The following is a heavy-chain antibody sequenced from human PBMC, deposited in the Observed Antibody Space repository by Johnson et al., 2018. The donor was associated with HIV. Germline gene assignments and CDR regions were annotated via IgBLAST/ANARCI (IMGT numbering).Heavy chain of an antibody. CDR1: GFTFRNYA. Sequence: VQLVESGGGLVQPGGSLRLSCAASGFTFRNYAMSWVRQAPGEGLEWVSVLFSGGSIYFADSVQGRFTISTDNFKNTLYLQMNSLRAEDTAVYYCARQFRSVGAPDAFDIWGQGTMVTVSS. V-gene: IGHV3-66*04. D-gene: IGHD1-26*01. J-gene: IGHJ3*02. CDR3: ARQFRSVGAPDAFDI. CDR2: LFSGGSI.